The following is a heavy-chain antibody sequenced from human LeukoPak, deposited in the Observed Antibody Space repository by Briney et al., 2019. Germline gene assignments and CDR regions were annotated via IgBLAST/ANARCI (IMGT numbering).Heavy chain of an antibody. D-gene: IGHD3-9*01. CDR2: IRRKGYGGTA. CDR1: GFTFGDYS. V-gene: IGHV3-49*03. CDR3: TREIRYFDWFQADY. Sequence: QPGRSLRLSRTTSGFTFGDYSMSWFRQAPGKGLAGVGFIRRKGYGGTAEYAVSVKGRFTISRADSNSIAKLQIDSLKTEDTAVYYFTREIRYFDWFQADYWGQGTLVTVSS. J-gene: IGHJ4*02.